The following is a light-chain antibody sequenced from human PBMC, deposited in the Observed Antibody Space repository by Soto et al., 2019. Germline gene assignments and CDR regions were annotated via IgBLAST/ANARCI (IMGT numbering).Light chain of an antibody. CDR3: QHYGDFPFT. Sequence: DIQMTQSPSSLSASVGDRVTITCQASQDITNYLSWYQQKPGKAPKLLIYGASNLQTGVPSRFSGGGSATDFTLTIRGLQPEDIATYYCQHYGDFPFTFGPGTKVEI. J-gene: IGKJ3*01. CDR2: GAS. CDR1: QDITNY. V-gene: IGKV1-33*01.